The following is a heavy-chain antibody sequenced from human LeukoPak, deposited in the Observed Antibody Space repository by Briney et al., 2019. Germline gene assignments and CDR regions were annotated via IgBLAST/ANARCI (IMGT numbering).Heavy chain of an antibody. CDR3: AKRSGDGYNYYFDY. V-gene: IGHV3-23*01. D-gene: IGHD5-24*01. CDR1: GFTFSSYA. Sequence: GGSLRLSCAASGFTFSSYAMTWVRQAPGKGLEWVSDITGSASYKYYADSVKGRFTISRDNSKNTLYLQMDSLRAEDTAVYYCAKRSGDGYNYYFDYWGQGTLVTVSS. J-gene: IGHJ4*02. CDR2: ITGSASYK.